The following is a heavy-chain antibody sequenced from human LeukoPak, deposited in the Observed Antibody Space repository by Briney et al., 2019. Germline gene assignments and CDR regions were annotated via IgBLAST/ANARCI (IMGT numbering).Heavy chain of an antibody. V-gene: IGHV3-15*01. D-gene: IGHD3-10*01. J-gene: IGHJ4*02. CDR1: GFTFSNAW. CDR3: TTGFSVVREVIYNFDY. CDR2: IKSKTDGGTT. Sequence: GGSLRLSCAASGFTFSNAWMSWVRQAPGKGLEWVGRIKSKTDGGTTDYAAPVKGRFTISRDDSKNTLYLQMNSLKTEDTAVYYCTTGFSVVREVIYNFDYWGQGTLVTVSS.